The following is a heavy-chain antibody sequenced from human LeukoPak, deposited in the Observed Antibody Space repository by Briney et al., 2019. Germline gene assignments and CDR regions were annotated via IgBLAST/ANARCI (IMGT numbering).Heavy chain of an antibody. CDR2: IHKDGLHT. V-gene: IGHV3-74*01. CDR1: GFTFNGFW. J-gene: IGHJ4*02. D-gene: IGHD6-25*01. CDR3: ARESEAAGTYYLDH. Sequence: TGGSLRLSCAASGFTFNGFWMHWVRQVPGKGLMWVARIHKDGLHTWYADSMKGRFTISRDNAENTVYLQLNRLRVEDTAVYYCARESEAAGTYYLDHWGQGSLVTVSS.